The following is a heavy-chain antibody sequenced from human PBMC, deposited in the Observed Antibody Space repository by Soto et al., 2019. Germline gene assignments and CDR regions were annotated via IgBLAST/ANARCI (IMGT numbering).Heavy chain of an antibody. D-gene: IGHD3-16*02. J-gene: IGHJ4*02. Sequence: EVQLVESGGGMVKPGGYLRLSCAASGFTFSSYSMNWVRQAPGKGLEWVSSISSSSSYIYYADSVKGRFTISRDNAKNSLYLQMNSLRAEDTAVYYCARGGGIWGSYRYFDYLGQGTLVTVSS. CDR3: ARGGGIWGSYRYFDY. V-gene: IGHV3-21*01. CDR1: GFTFSSYS. CDR2: ISSSSSYI.